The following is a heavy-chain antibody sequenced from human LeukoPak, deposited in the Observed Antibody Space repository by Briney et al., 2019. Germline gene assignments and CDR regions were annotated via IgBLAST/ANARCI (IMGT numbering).Heavy chain of an antibody. CDR1: GGSISSYY. CDR3: ARVGIPAMVTWYGAKGVYFDY. J-gene: IGHJ4*02. Sequence: SETLSLTCTVSGGSISSYYWSWIRQPAGKGLEWIGRIHTSGSTNYNPSLKSRVTMSVDTSKNQLSLKLSSVTAADTAVYYCARVGIPAMVTWYGAKGVYFDYWGQGTLVTVSS. D-gene: IGHD4-17*01. CDR2: IHTSGST. V-gene: IGHV4-4*07.